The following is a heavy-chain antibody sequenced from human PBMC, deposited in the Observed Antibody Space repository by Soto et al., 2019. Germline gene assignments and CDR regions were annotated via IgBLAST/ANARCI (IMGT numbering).Heavy chain of an antibody. V-gene: IGHV5-51*01. J-gene: IGHJ5*02. CDR3: GRQYSNTVAARGHFAP. D-gene: IGHD6-6*01. CDR2: IYPGDSDT. Sequence: GHALKISCQGSGYNFAYQWLGWVRQMPGKGLEWMGIIYPGDSDTRYSPSFQGQVTFSADKSISTAYLQWSSLKASDTATYYCGRQYSNTVAARGHFAPWGQGSPGTV. CDR1: GYNFAYQW.